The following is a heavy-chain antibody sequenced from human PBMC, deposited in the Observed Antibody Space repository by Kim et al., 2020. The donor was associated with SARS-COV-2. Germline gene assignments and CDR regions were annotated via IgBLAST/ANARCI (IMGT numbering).Heavy chain of an antibody. CDR2: ISSSSSTI. D-gene: IGHD3-3*01. J-gene: IGHJ4*02. V-gene: IGHV3-48*02. CDR3: ARDLTYYDFWSGYYDY. Sequence: GGSLRLSCAPSGFTFSSYSMNWVRQAPGKGLEWVSYISSSSSTIYYADSVKGRFTISRDNAKNSLYLQMNSLRDEDTAVYYCARDLTYYDFWSGYYDYWGQGTLVTVSS. CDR1: GFTFSSYS.